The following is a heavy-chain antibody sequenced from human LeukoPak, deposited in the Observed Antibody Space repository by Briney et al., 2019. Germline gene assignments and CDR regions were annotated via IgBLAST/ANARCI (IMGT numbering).Heavy chain of an antibody. V-gene: IGHV3-7*03. D-gene: IGHD3-10*01. J-gene: IGHJ4*02. CDR2: IKKDGSEK. Sequence: SWVRQAPGKGLEWVADIKKDGSEKYYVDSVKGRFTISRDDAKNSLYLQMNTLRVDDTAVYYCTRESLYGSGSYSDCWGQGSLVTVSS. CDR3: TRESLYGSGSYSDC.